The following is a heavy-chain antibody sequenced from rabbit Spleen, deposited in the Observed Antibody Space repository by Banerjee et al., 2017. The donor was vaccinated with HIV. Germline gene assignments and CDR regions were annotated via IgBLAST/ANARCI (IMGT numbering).Heavy chain of an antibody. Sequence: QSLEESGGGLVQPEGSLTLTCTASGFSFNKNYYMCWVRQAPGKGLEWIACIYGGGSGSTAYASGAKGRFTVSKTSSTTVTLQMTSLTAADTATYFCARGSATMTLVITGYYFNLWGPGTLVTVS. D-gene: IGHD2-1*01. CDR1: GFSFNKNYY. CDR3: ARGSATMTLVITGYYFNL. V-gene: IGHV1S40*01. CDR2: IYGGGSGST. J-gene: IGHJ4*01.